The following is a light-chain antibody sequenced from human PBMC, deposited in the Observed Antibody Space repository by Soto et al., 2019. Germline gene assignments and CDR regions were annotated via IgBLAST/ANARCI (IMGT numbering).Light chain of an antibody. V-gene: IGLV2-14*01. CDR2: EVS. CDR3: SSYTSTTTYV. Sequence: QSVRTQPASVSGSPGQSITISCTGTSSDVADYNYVSWYQQRPGKAPKLMIYEVSNRPSGVSNRFSGSKSGNTASLTISGLQAEDEADYYCSSYTSTTTYVFGTGTKVTVL. CDR1: SSDVADYNY. J-gene: IGLJ1*01.